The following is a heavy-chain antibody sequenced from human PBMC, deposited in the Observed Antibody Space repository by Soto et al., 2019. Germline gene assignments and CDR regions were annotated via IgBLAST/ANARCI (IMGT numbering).Heavy chain of an antibody. CDR3: ARERAIAATGIFYY. CDR1: GFTFSNFV. CDR2: TSYDGKNK. Sequence: GGSLRLSCAASGFTFSNFVMHWVRQAPGKGLEWVADTSYDGKNKDHADSVKGRFTISRDNSKSTLYLQMNSLRHEDTAVYFCARERAIAATGIFYYWGQGTLVTVSS. D-gene: IGHD6-13*01. V-gene: IGHV3-30*04. J-gene: IGHJ4*02.